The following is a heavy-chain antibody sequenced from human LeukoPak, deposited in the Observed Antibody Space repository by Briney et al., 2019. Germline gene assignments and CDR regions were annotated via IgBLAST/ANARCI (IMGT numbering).Heavy chain of an antibody. CDR1: GGTFSSYA. V-gene: IGHV1-69*13. D-gene: IGHD3-10*01. J-gene: IGHJ6*02. Sequence: ASVKVSCKASGGTFSSYAISWVRQAPGQGLEWMGGIIPIFGTANYAQKFQGRVTITADESTCTAYMELSSLRSEDTAVYYCARDLSMVRGVMHYYYYGMDVWGQGTTVTVSS. CDR2: IIPIFGTA. CDR3: ARDLSMVRGVMHYYYYGMDV.